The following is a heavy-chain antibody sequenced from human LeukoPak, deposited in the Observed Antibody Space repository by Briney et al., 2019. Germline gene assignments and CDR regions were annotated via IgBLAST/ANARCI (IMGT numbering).Heavy chain of an antibody. V-gene: IGHV1-69*13. CDR1: GGTFSSYA. CDR3: ASSIMTAAGPYYYYGMDV. CDR2: IIPIFGTA. D-gene: IGHD6-13*01. Sequence: AASVKVSCKASGGTFSSYAIGWVRQAPGQGLEWMGGIIPIFGTANYAQKFQGRVTITADESTSTAYMELSSLRSEDTAVYYCASSIMTAAGPYYYYGMDVWGQGTTVTVSS. J-gene: IGHJ6*02.